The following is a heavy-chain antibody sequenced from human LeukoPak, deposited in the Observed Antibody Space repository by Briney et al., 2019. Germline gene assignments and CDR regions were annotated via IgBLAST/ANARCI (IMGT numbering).Heavy chain of an antibody. CDR2: ISSSSSYI. V-gene: IGHV3-21*01. J-gene: IGHJ4*02. CDR3: ARDRSSYYYDSSGYYHDY. CDR1: GFTFSSYS. Sequence: DPGGSLRLSCAASGFTFSSYSMNWVRQAPGKGLEWVSSISSSSSYIYYADSVKGRFTISRDNAKNSLYLQMNSLRAEDTAVYYCARDRSSYYYDSSGYYHDYWGQGTLVTVSS. D-gene: IGHD3-22*01.